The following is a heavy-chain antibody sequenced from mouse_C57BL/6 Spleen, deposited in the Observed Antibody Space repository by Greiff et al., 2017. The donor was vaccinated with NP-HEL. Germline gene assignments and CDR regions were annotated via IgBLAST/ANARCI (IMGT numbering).Heavy chain of an antibody. CDR3: ARRDYGSRGWYFDV. D-gene: IGHD1-1*01. CDR1: GYTFTHYN. J-gene: IGHJ1*03. CDR2: INPNNGGT. Sequence: VQLKQSGPELVKPGASVKMSCKASGYTFTHYNMHWVKQSHGKSLEWIGYINPNNGGTSYNQKFKGKATLTVNKSSSTAYMELRSLTSEDSAVYYCARRDYGSRGWYFDVWGTGTTVTVSS. V-gene: IGHV1-22*01.